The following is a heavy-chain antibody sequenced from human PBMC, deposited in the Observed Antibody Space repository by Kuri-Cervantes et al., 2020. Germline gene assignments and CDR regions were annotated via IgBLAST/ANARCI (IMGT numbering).Heavy chain of an antibody. Sequence: GSLRLSCTVSSGSVSSSSYYWGWIRQPPGKGLEWIGSIYYSGSTYYNPSLKTRVTISVDASKNQFSLKLSSVTAADTAVYYCAREGSNYLYYYYGINVWGLGTTVTVSS. J-gene: IGHJ6*02. CDR1: SGSVSSSSYY. CDR2: IYYSGST. D-gene: IGHD4-11*01. V-gene: IGHV4-39*02. CDR3: AREGSNYLYYYYGINV.